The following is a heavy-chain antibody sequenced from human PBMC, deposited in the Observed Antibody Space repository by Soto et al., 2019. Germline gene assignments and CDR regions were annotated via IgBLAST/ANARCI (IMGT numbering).Heavy chain of an antibody. V-gene: IGHV1-69*13. D-gene: IGHD2-15*01. CDR1: GGTFSSYA. J-gene: IGHJ4*02. CDR2: IIPIFGTA. Sequence: SVKVSCKASGGTFSSYAISWVRQAPGQGLEWMGGIIPIFGTANYAQKFQGRVTITADESTSTAYMELSSLRSEDTAVYYCARENTPYGGNCFDYWGQGTLVTVSS. CDR3: ARENTPYGGNCFDY.